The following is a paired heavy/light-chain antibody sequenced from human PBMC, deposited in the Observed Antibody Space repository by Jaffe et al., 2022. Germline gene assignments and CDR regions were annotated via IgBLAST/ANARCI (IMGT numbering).Heavy chain of an antibody. D-gene: IGHD1-1*01. Sequence: EVQLVASGGGLVQPGGSLKLSCAASGFTFSDSAIHWVRQAPGKGLEWVGRITEKTHNYATAYVASLRGRFTISRDESQNTAFLQMNSLKTEDTAIYFCTRAVAGTTFVGHWGQGTLVTVSS. CDR1: GFTFSDSA. V-gene: IGHV3-73*02. CDR3: TRAVAGTTFVGH. J-gene: IGHJ4*02. CDR2: ITEKTHNYAT.
Light chain of an antibody. J-gene: IGKJ5*01. CDR2: YAS. V-gene: IGKV1-12*01. CDR3: QQSDSFPIT. CDR1: QAIRNS. Sequence: DIQMTQSPSSVSASVGDRVTITCRASQAIRNSLAWYQQKPGKAPSLLIYYASTLESGVPSRFSGSGSGTDFTLTISSLQPEDFATYFCQQSDSFPITFGQGTRLEIK.